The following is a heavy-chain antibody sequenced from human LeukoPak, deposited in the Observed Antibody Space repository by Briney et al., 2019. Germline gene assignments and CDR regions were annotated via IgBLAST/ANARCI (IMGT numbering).Heavy chain of an antibody. V-gene: IGHV4-34*01. CDR2: INHSGST. CDR3: ARGPGYCSSTSCCVSYYYYYGMDV. J-gene: IGHJ6*04. Sequence: SETLSLTCAVYGGSFSGYYWSWIRQPPGKGLEWIGEINHSGSTNYNPSLKSRVTMSVDTSKNQFSLKLSSVTAADTAVYYCARGPGYCSSTSCCVSYYYYYGMDVWGKGTTVTVSS. CDR1: GGSFSGYY. D-gene: IGHD2-2*01.